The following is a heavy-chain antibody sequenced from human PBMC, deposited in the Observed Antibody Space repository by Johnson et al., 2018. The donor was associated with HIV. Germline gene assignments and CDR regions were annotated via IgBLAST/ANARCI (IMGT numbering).Heavy chain of an antibody. CDR2: IKSKTDGGTT. CDR1: GLTFSDYD. Sequence: VQLVESGGGLVKPGGSLRLSCAASGLTFSDYDMSWIRQAPGKGLERVGRIKSKTDGGTTDYAAPVKGRFTISRDESKNPLYLQMNSLKTEDTAVYYCTRDAKLRPLDGPDDAFDIWGQGTMVTVSS. J-gene: IGHJ3*02. D-gene: IGHD2-2*03. V-gene: IGHV3-15*01. CDR3: TRDAKLRPLDGPDDAFDI.